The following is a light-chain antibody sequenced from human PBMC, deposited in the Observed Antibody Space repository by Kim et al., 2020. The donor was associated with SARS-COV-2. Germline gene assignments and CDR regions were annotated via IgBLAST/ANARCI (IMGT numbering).Light chain of an antibody. CDR3: QQYNNWPPWT. CDR2: GAS. V-gene: IGKV3-15*01. J-gene: IGKJ2*02. CDR1: QSVSSN. Sequence: VAPGERATLSCRASQSVSSNLAWYQQKPGQAPRLLIYGASTRATGIPARFSGSGSGTEFTLTISSLQSEDFAVYYCQQYNNWPPWTFGQGTKLEI.